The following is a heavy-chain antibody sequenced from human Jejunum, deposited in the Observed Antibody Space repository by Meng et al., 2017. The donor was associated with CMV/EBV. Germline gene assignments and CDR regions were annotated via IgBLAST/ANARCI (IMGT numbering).Heavy chain of an antibody. CDR3: AHRSVDFSYGRNTGVFDY. D-gene: IGHD1-14*01. Sequence: LSHCGEGVVWLRHPPRKALEWLSFIYSDDDKRYNPSLRSRLTITKDTSRDQVVLTMTSMDPVDTATYFCAHRSVDFSYGRNTGVFDYWGRGALVTVSS. J-gene: IGHJ4*02. V-gene: IGHV2-5*02. CDR1: LSHCGEG. CDR2: IYSDDDK.